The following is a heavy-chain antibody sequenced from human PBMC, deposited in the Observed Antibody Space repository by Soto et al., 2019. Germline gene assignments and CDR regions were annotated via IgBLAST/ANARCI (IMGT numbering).Heavy chain of an antibody. CDR2: LKAGVDGT. Sequence: QVQLVQSGPEMMQPGASVKVTCKASGFTSASYAFHWVRQAPGQGPEWLGWLKAGVDGTIYSQRFQGRVKITRDTSANTVYLEVKTLTYEDTAVYYCAREVQGVTSFDHWGQGTLVIVST. J-gene: IGHJ4*02. CDR1: GFTSASYA. V-gene: IGHV1-3*01. D-gene: IGHD3-10*01. CDR3: AREVQGVTSFDH.